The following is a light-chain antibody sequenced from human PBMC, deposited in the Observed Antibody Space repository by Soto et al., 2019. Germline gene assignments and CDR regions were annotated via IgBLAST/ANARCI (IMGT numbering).Light chain of an antibody. V-gene: IGKV1-39*01. J-gene: IGKJ1*01. CDR3: KQYDNNPWT. CDR1: QSISSY. CDR2: AAS. Sequence: DTQMTRYPSSLSASLGNRVNITCRASQSISSYLNWYQQKPGKAPKLLIYAASSLQSGVPSRFSGSGSGTEFTLTISSLQSDDFATYYCKQYDNNPWTVGKGTKVAIK.